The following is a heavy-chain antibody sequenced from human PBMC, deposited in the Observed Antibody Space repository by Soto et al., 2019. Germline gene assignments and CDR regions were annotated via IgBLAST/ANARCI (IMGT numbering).Heavy chain of an antibody. D-gene: IGHD3-16*01. CDR3: ARDQFGMGRIMDY. CDR1: GFTFSSYG. Sequence: GGSLRLSCAASGFTFSSYGMHWVRQAPGKGLEWVAVIWYDGSNKYYADSVKGRFTISRENSKNTLYLQMNSLRAEDTAVYYCARDQFGMGRIMDYWGQGTLVTVSS. V-gene: IGHV3-33*01. J-gene: IGHJ4*02. CDR2: IWYDGSNK.